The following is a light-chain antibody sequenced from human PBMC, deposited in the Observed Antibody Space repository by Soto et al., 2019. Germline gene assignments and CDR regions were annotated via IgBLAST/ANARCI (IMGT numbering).Light chain of an antibody. CDR2: DAS. J-gene: IGKJ1*01. CDR1: QSISRG. V-gene: IGKV1-39*01. Sequence: DIQMTQSPSTLSSSVGDRVTITCRASQSISRGLAWYQQKPGKAPNLLIYDASTLESGFPSRFSGSGSGTDFTLTISSLQPEDFATYYCQQSYSTPRTFGQGTKVDI. CDR3: QQSYSTPRT.